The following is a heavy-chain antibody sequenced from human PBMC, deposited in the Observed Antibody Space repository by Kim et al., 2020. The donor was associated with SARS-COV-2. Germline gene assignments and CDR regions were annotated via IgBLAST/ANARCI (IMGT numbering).Heavy chain of an antibody. CDR1: GGSISSYY. Sequence: SETLSLTCTVSGGSISSYYWSWIRQPPGKGLEWIGYIYYSGATNYNPSLKSRVTISVDTSKDRFSLKMSSVTAADTAVYYCVRQMWPTVHSWNYYVVDYWGQGTLVTVSS. CDR3: VRQMWPTVHSWNYYVVDY. V-gene: IGHV4-59*08. CDR2: IYYSGAT. J-gene: IGHJ4*02. D-gene: IGHD1-26*01.